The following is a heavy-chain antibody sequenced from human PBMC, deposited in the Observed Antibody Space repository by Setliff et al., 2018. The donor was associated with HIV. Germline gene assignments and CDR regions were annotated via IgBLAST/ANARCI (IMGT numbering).Heavy chain of an antibody. V-gene: IGHV1-2*02. CDR3: ASGGTYYYTSGYYMSLTNNYFDP. CDR1: GYTFTDYN. Sequence: ASVKVSCKAYGYTFTDYNIHWVRQAPGQGLEWMGWINPKSGGTNYVQNFQGRVSITRDTSITTAYMELNRLRADDTAVYYCASGGTYYYTSGYYMSLTNNYFDPWGQGTLVTVSS. J-gene: IGHJ5*02. D-gene: IGHD3-10*01. CDR2: INPKSGGT.